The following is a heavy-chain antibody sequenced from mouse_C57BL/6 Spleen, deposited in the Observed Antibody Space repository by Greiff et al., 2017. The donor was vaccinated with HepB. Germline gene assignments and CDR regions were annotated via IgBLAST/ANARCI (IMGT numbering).Heavy chain of an antibody. CDR2: IWRGGST. D-gene: IGHD1-1*02. J-gene: IGHJ3*01. V-gene: IGHV2-5*01. CDR1: GFSLTSYG. CDR3: AKDYAAY. Sequence: QVQLKQSGPGLVQPSQSLSITCTVSGFSLTSYGVHWVRQSPGKGLEWLGVIWRGGSTDYNAALMSRLSITKDNAKSQVFFKMNSLQADDTAIYYCAKDYAAYWGQGTLVTVSA.